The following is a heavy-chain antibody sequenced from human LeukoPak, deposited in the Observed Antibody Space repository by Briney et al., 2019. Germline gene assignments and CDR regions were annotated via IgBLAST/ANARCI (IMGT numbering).Heavy chain of an antibody. V-gene: IGHV5-51*01. J-gene: IGHJ4*02. Sequence: GESLKISCKGSGYSFTSYWIGWVRQMPGKGLEWMGIIYPGNSDTRYSPSFQGQVTISADKSISTAYLQWSSLKASDTAMYYCARQPSPDKYSSGWPFDYWGQGTLVTVSS. CDR3: ARQPSPDKYSSGWPFDY. D-gene: IGHD6-19*01. CDR1: GYSFTSYW. CDR2: IYPGNSDT.